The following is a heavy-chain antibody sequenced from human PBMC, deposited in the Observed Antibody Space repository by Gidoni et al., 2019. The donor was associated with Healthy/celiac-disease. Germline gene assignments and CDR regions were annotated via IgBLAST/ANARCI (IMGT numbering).Heavy chain of an antibody. CDR1: GYSISSGYY. CDR2: IYHSGST. D-gene: IGHD3-10*01. V-gene: IGHV4-38-2*02. CDR3: ATFITMVRGVIRGFYY. J-gene: IGHJ4*02. Sequence: QVQLQESGPGLVKPSGTLSLTCTVSGYSISSGYYWGWIRQPPGKGLEWIGSIYHSGSTYYTPSLQSRVTISVDTSKNQFSLKLSSVTAADTAVYYCATFITMVRGVIRGFYYWGQGTLVTVSS.